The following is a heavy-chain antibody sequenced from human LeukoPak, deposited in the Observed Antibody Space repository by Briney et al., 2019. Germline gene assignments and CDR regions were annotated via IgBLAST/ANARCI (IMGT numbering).Heavy chain of an antibody. CDR3: AKDQAGLPIYYFDY. D-gene: IGHD3-3*01. V-gene: IGHV3-30*18. Sequence: PGGSLRLSCAASGFTFSSYGMHWVRQAPGKGLEWVAVISYDGSNKYYADSVKGRFTISRDNSKNTLYLQMNILRAEDTAVYYCAKDQAGLPIYYFDYWGQGTLVTVSS. J-gene: IGHJ4*02. CDR2: ISYDGSNK. CDR1: GFTFSSYG.